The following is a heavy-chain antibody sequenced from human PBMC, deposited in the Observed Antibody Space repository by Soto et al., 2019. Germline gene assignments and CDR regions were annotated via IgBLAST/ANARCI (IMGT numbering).Heavy chain of an antibody. CDR3: AKDRRYCTSTSCHPGDVWGAFDI. V-gene: IGHV3-9*01. J-gene: IGHJ3*02. D-gene: IGHD2-2*01. Sequence: EVQLVESGGGLVQPGRSLRLSCAASGFTFDDYAMHWVRQAPGKGLECVSGISWNSGSIDYADSVKGRFTISRDNAKNSLYLQMKSLRAEDTALYYCAKDRRYCTSTSCHPGDVWGAFDIWGQGTMVTVSS. CDR2: ISWNSGSI. CDR1: GFTFDDYA.